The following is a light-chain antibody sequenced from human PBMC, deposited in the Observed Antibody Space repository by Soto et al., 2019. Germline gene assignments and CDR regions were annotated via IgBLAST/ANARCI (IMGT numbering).Light chain of an antibody. V-gene: IGKV3-11*01. J-gene: IGKJ3*01. CDR1: PSVSSY. Sequence: EIVLTQSPATLSLSPGERATLSCRASPSVSSYLAWYQQKPGQAPRLLIYDASNRATGIPARFSGSGSGTDFTLNISSLEPEDFAVYYCQQRSNWFTFGPGTKVDIK. CDR2: DAS. CDR3: QQRSNWFT.